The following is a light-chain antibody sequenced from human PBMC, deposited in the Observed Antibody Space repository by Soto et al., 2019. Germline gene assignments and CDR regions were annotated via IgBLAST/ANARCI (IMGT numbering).Light chain of an antibody. V-gene: IGLV1-44*01. J-gene: IGLJ2*01. CDR2: SNN. CDR3: QSYDSSLSGVV. CDR1: TSNIETNP. Sequence: QSVLSHPPSASGTPGQRVTISCSGSTSNIETNPVSWYQHLPGTAPKVLIHSNNVRASGVPDRFSASKSGASASLAITGLQAEDEADYYCQSYDSSLSGVVFGGGTKLTVL.